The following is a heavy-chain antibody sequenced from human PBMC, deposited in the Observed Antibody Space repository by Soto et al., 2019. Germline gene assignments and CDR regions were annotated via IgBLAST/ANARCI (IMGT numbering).Heavy chain of an antibody. CDR1: GFTFSSYA. CDR3: AKDDSLEAIRITIFGVVTSVRGKYMDV. V-gene: IGHV3-23*01. D-gene: IGHD3-3*01. Sequence: HPGGSLRLSCAASGFTFSSYAMGWVRQAPGKGLEWVSAISGSGGSTYYADSVKGRFTISRDNSKNTLYLQMNSLRAEDTAVYYCAKDDSLEAIRITIFGVVTSVRGKYMDVWGKGTTVTVSS. CDR2: ISGSGGST. J-gene: IGHJ6*03.